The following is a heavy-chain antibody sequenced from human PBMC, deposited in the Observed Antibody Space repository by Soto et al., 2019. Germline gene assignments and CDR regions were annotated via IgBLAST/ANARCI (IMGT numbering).Heavy chain of an antibody. CDR3: ARGRVSIAAADYGMDV. V-gene: IGHV1-8*01. Sequence: ASVKVSCKASGYTFTSYDINWVRQATGQGLEWMGWMNPNSGNTGYAQKFQGRVTMTRNTSISTAYMELSSLRSEDTAVYYCARGRVSIAAADYGMDVWGQGTTVTVSS. D-gene: IGHD6-13*01. CDR1: GYTFTSYD. J-gene: IGHJ6*02. CDR2: MNPNSGNT.